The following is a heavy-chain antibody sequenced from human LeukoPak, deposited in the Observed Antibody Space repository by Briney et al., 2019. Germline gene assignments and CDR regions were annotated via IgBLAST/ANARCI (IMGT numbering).Heavy chain of an antibody. Sequence: GGSLRLSCAASGFTFSSYAMSWVRQAPGKGLEWVSAISGSGGSTYYADSVKGRFTISRDNAKNTLYLQMNSLRAEDTAVYYCARDQRDTAMSLYYFDYWGQGTLVTASS. CDR3: ARDQRDTAMSLYYFDY. V-gene: IGHV3-23*01. J-gene: IGHJ4*02. D-gene: IGHD5-18*01. CDR2: ISGSGGST. CDR1: GFTFSSYA.